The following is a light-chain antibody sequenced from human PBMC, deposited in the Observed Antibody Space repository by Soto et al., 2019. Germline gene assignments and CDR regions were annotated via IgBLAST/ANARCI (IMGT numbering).Light chain of an antibody. J-gene: IGKJ4*01. Sequence: DIQMTQSPSSLSASVGDRVTITCRASQSISSYLNWYQHKPGKDPKLLIYAASSFQSGVTSRFSGSESGTDYTLTISSLQPDEFATYYCQQPYSAPLTFGGGTKVEIK. CDR2: AAS. V-gene: IGKV1-39*01. CDR1: QSISSY. CDR3: QQPYSAPLT.